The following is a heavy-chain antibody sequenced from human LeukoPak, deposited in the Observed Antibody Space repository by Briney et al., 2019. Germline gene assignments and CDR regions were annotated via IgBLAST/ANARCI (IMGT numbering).Heavy chain of an antibody. CDR2: ISYDGSNK. V-gene: IGHV3-30*18. Sequence: PGGSLRLSCAASGFTVSSNYMSWVRQAPGKGLEWVAVISYDGSNKYCADSVKGRFTISRDNSKNTLYLQMNSLRAEDTAVYYCAKESPQFWGADAFDIWGQGTMVTVSS. J-gene: IGHJ3*02. CDR1: GFTVSSNY. CDR3: AKESPQFWGADAFDI. D-gene: IGHD7-27*01.